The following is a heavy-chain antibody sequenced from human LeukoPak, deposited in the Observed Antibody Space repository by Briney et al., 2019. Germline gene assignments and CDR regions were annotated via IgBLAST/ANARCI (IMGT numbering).Heavy chain of an antibody. V-gene: IGHV4-61*01. CDR2: IYYSGST. J-gene: IGHJ4*02. D-gene: IGHD6-19*01. CDR3: ARDLRQWQNHYFDY. CDR1: GGSISSSSYY. Sequence: PSETLSLTRTVSGGSISSSSYYWSWIRQPPGKGLEWIGYIYYSGSTNYNPSLKSRVTISVDTSKNQFSLKLSSVTAADTAVYYCARDLRQWQNHYFDYWGQGTLVTVSS.